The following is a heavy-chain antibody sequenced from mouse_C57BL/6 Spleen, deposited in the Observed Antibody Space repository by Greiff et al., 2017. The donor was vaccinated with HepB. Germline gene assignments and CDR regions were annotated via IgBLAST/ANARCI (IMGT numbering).Heavy chain of an antibody. Sequence: DVMLVESGGGLVKPGGSLKLSCAASGFTFSSYAMSWVRQTPGKRLEWVATISDGGSYTYYPDNVKGRFTISRDNAKNNLYLQMSHLKSEDTAMYYCARDRGLPPFDDWGKGTTLTVAS. J-gene: IGHJ2*01. CDR1: GFTFSSYA. CDR2: ISDGGSYT. V-gene: IGHV5-4*01. D-gene: IGHD2-10*01. CDR3: ARDRGLPPFDD.